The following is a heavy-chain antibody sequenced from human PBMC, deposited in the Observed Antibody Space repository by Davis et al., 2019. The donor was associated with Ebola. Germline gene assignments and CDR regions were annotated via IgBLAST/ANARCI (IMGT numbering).Heavy chain of an antibody. CDR1: GGSINNYF. J-gene: IGHJ4*02. Sequence: SETLSLTCTVSGGSINNYFWSWIRQPPGKGLEWIGYIYHSGSTYYNPSLKSRVTMSVDTSKNQFSLKLSSVTAADTAVYYCARVEVATTYSDYWGQGTLVTVSS. CDR3: ARVEVATTYSDY. D-gene: IGHD5-24*01. CDR2: IYHSGST. V-gene: IGHV4-59*06.